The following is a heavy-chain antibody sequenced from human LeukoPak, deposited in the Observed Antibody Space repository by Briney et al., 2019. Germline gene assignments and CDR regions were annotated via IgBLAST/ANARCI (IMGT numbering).Heavy chain of an antibody. CDR3: ATSGTYRFDY. CDR1: GFTFSNYN. J-gene: IGHJ4*02. D-gene: IGHD1-26*01. CDR2: ISSSGRTT. V-gene: IGHV3-48*02. Sequence: GGSLRLSCAASGFTFSNYNMNWVRQAPGKGLEWISYISSSGRTTNYADSVKGRFTISRDNARNSLYLQMNSLKDGDTAVYYCATSGTYRFDYWGQGTLVTVSS.